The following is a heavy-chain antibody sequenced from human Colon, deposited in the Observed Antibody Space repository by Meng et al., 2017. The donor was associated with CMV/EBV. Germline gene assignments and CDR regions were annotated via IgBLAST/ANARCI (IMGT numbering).Heavy chain of an antibody. CDR3: AKYIVVVGAALDS. CDR2: MTGSGYRT. J-gene: IGHJ4*02. Sequence: GGSLRLSCAASGFSFSRYAMTWVRQAPGKGLEWVASMTGSGYRTYYADSVKGRFTISRDTSNNTLHLQMNSLRAEDTAVYYCAKYIVVVGAALDSWGQGTLVTVSS. V-gene: IGHV3-23*01. CDR1: GFSFSRYA. D-gene: IGHD2-15*01.